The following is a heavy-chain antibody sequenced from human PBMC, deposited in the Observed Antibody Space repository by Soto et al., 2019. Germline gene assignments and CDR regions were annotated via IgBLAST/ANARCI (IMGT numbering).Heavy chain of an antibody. CDR2: ISSSSSYI. Sequence: GGSLRLSCAASGFTFSSYSMNWVRQAPGKGLEWVSSISSSSSYIYYADSVKGRFTISRDNAKNSLYLQMNSLRAEDTAVYYWARDRGGDSGPDYWGQGTLVTVCS. V-gene: IGHV3-21*01. CDR1: GFTFSSYS. CDR3: ARDRGGDSGPDY. D-gene: IGHD3-16*01. J-gene: IGHJ4*02.